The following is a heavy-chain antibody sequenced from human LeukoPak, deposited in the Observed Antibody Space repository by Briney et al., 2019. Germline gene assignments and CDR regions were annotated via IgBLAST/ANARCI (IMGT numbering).Heavy chain of an antibody. V-gene: IGHV3-30*02. D-gene: IGHD3-3*01. CDR1: GFTFSSYG. J-gene: IGHJ3*02. CDR3: ATGGRFLEWLLSNDAFDI. CDR2: IRYDGSNK. Sequence: GGSLRLSXAASGFTFSSYGMHWVRQAPGKGLEWVAFIRYDGSNKYYADSVKGRFTISRDNSKNTLYLQMNSLRAEDTAVYYCATGGRFLEWLLSNDAFDIWGQGTMVTVSS.